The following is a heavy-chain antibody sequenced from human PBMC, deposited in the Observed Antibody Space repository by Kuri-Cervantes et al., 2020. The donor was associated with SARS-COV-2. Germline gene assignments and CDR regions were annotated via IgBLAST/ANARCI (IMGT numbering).Heavy chain of an antibody. CDR2: ISGSGSST. CDR1: GFTFSDYY. D-gene: IGHD1-7*01. CDR3: AKDRDWNYGNWFDP. J-gene: IGHJ5*02. Sequence: GESLKISCAASGFTFSDYYMSWIRQAPGKGLEWVSGISGSGSSTHYADSVKGRFIISRDNSKNTLYLQMNSLRAEDTAVYYCAKDRDWNYGNWFDPWGQGTRVTVSS. V-gene: IGHV3-23*01.